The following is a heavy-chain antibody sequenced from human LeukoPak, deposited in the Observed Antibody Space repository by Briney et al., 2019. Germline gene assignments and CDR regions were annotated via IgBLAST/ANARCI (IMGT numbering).Heavy chain of an antibody. Sequence: SETLSLTCTVSGGSISSSSYYWGWIRQPPGKGLEWIGSIYYSGSTYYNPSLTSRVTISVDTSKNQFSLKLSSVTAADTAVYYCASGYPYYFDYWGQGTLVTVSS. V-gene: IGHV4-39*07. J-gene: IGHJ4*02. D-gene: IGHD3-22*01. CDR2: IYYSGST. CDR1: GGSISSSSYY. CDR3: ASGYPYYFDY.